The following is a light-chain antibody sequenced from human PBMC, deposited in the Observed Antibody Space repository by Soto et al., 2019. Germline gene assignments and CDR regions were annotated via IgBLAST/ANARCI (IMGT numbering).Light chain of an antibody. V-gene: IGKV3-11*01. CDR1: QSVSSY. CDR2: DAS. J-gene: IGKJ4*01. CDR3: QHRSSWPLT. Sequence: EIVLTQSPATLSLSPGERATLSCRASQSVSSYLAWYQQKPGQPPRLLIYDASIRPTGIPARFSGSGSGTDFTLTISSLEPEDVAVYYCQHRSSWPLTFGGGTKVE.